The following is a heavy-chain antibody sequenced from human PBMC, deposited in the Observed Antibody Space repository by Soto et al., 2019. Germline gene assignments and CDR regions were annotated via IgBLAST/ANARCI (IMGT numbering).Heavy chain of an antibody. CDR1: GYTFTSYG. V-gene: IGHV1-18*01. J-gene: IGHJ3*02. D-gene: IGHD3-9*01. CDR2: ISAYNGNT. Sequence: ASVKFSCKASGYTFTSYGISWVRQAPGQGLEWMRWISAYNGNTNYAQKLQGRVTMTTDTSTSTAYMELRSLRSDDTAVYYCARDLIGDYDILTGYFFDHDAFDIWGQGTMVTVSS. CDR3: ARDLIGDYDILTGYFFDHDAFDI.